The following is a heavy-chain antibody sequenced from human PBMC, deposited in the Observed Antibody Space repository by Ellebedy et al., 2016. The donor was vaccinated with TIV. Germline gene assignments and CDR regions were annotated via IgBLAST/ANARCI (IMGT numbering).Heavy chain of an antibody. V-gene: IGHV4-39*01. J-gene: IGHJ3*02. CDR2: IYYSGST. D-gene: IGHD3-22*01. CDR1: GGSISSSSYY. CDR3: ARRGIVVEAFDI. Sequence: MPSETLSLTCTVSGGSISSSSYYWGWIRQPPGKGLEWIGSIYYSGSTYYNPSLKSRVTISVDTSKNQFSLKLSSVTAADTAVYYCARRGIVVEAFDIWGQGTMVTVSS.